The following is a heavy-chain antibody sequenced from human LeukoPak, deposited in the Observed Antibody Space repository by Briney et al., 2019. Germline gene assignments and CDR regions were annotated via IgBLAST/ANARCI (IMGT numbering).Heavy chain of an antibody. V-gene: IGHV4-30-4*08. J-gene: IGHJ4*02. CDR1: GGSISSGDYY. CDR3: ARGRRYSLKAFDY. Sequence: SETLSLTCTVSGGSISSGDYYWSWIRQPPGKGLEWIGYIYYSGSTYYNPSLKSRVTISVDTSKNQFSLKLSSVTAADTAVYYCARGRRYSLKAFDYWGQGTLVTVSS. CDR2: IYYSGST. D-gene: IGHD1-1*01.